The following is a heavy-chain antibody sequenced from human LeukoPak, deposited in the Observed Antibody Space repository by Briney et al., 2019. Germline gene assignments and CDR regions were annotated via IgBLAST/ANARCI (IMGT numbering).Heavy chain of an antibody. CDR3: ARQFTRGYGDYPYNWFDP. CDR1: GFTFSSYW. CDR2: IKQDGSEK. V-gene: IGHV3-7*01. Sequence: TGGSLRLSCAASGFTFSSYWMSWVRQAPGKGLEWVANIKQDGSEKYYVDSVKGRFTISRDNAKNSLYLQMNSLRAEDTAVYYCARQFTRGYGDYPYNWFDPWGQGTLVTVSS. J-gene: IGHJ5*02. D-gene: IGHD4-17*01.